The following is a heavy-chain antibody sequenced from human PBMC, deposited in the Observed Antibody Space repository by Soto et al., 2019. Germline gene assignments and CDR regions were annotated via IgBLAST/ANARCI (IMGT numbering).Heavy chain of an antibody. CDR3: GAGQYFSDY. Sequence: QVQLVESGGGEVQPGKSLRLSCAASGFTFTNYGMHWVRQAPGKGLECVALISYDGTNKFYADSVKGRFTVSRDNSKNTLYLQMTSLRPEDTAVYYCGAGQYFSDYWGQGTLVSVSS. V-gene: IGHV3-30*03. CDR2: ISYDGTNK. CDR1: GFTFTNYG. J-gene: IGHJ4*02. D-gene: IGHD6-13*01.